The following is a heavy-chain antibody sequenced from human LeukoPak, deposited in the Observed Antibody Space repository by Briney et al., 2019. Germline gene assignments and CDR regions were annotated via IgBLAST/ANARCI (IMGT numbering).Heavy chain of an antibody. J-gene: IGHJ4*02. Sequence: PSETLSLTCTVSGGSISSGDYDWSWIRQPPGKGLEWIGYIYYSGSTYYNPSLKSRVTISVDTSKNQFSLKLSSVTAADTAVYYCARVHTRGDYFDYWGQGTLVTVSS. CDR2: IYYSGST. V-gene: IGHV4-30-4*08. CDR1: GGSISSGDYD. D-gene: IGHD2-15*01. CDR3: ARVHTRGDYFDY.